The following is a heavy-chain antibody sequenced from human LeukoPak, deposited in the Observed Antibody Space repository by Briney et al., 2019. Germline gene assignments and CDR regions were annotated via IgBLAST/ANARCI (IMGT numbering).Heavy chain of an antibody. J-gene: IGHJ4*02. CDR1: GYTFTSNY. V-gene: IGHV1-46*01. CDR2: ISPSGGST. Sequence: GASVKVSCKAFGYTFTSNYMHWVRQAPGQGPEWMGVISPSGGSTTYAQKFQGRVTLTRDMSTSTDYLELSSLRSEDTAVYYCARDGHIVGATIDYWGQGTLVTVSS. CDR3: ARDGHIVGATIDY. D-gene: IGHD1-26*01.